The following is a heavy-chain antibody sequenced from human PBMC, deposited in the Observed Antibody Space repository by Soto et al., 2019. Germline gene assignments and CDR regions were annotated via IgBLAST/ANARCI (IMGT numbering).Heavy chain of an antibody. CDR3: AHSLYDYVWGTNWFAP. V-gene: IGHV2-5*02. D-gene: IGHD3-16*01. Sequence: QITLKESGPTLVKPTQTLTLTCTFSGFSLSTSGVGVGWIRQPPGKALEWLALIYWDDDKRYSPSLKSRLTITKDTSKTQVVLTMTNMDPVDTATYYCAHSLYDYVWGTNWFAPWGQGTLVTVSS. CDR1: GFSLSTSGVG. J-gene: IGHJ5*02. CDR2: IYWDDDK.